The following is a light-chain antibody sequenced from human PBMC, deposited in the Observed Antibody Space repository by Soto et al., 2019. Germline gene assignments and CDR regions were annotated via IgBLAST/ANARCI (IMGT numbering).Light chain of an antibody. Sequence: QSALTQPRSVSGSPGQSVTISCTGTSSDVDGYKYVSWYQQHPGKAPKLMIYDVRKRPSGVPDRFSGSKSGNTASLTISGLQAEDEADDYCCSYGGSLYVFGTATKLTVL. CDR3: CSYGGSLYV. CDR1: SSDVDGYKY. J-gene: IGLJ1*01. CDR2: DVR. V-gene: IGLV2-11*01.